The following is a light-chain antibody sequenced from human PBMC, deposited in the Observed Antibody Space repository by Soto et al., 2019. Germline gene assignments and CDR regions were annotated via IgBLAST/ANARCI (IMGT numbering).Light chain of an antibody. CDR3: QQYLNRWT. Sequence: DIQMTQSPSTLSASVGDRVTITCRASQSISTWLAWYQQKPGKAPKLLIYKASSLEGGVPSRFSGSGSGTEFTLTLSRPQPYDFANYYRQQYLNRWTFGQGTKVEIK. V-gene: IGKV1-5*03. CDR2: KAS. J-gene: IGKJ1*01. CDR1: QSISTW.